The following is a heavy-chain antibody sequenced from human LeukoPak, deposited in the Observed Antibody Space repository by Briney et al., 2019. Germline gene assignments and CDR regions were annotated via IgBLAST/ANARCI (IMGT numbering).Heavy chain of an antibody. CDR2: ISSSSSYI. D-gene: IGHD3-9*01. Sequence: GGSLRLSCAASGFTFSSYSKNWVRQAPGKGLEWVSSISSSSSYIYYADSVKSRFTISRDNAKNSLYLQMNSLRAEDTAVYYCARDVLDYDILTGYYGRGMDVWGKGTTVTVSS. V-gene: IGHV3-21*01. CDR3: ARDVLDYDILTGYYGRGMDV. CDR1: GFTFSSYS. J-gene: IGHJ6*04.